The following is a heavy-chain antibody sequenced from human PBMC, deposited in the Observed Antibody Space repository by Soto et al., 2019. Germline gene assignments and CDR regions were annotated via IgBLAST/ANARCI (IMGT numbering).Heavy chain of an antibody. CDR1: GGSFSGYY. J-gene: IGHJ5*02. V-gene: IGHV4-34*01. D-gene: IGHD2-15*01. CDR3: ARGSGHCSGGSCYSWWFDP. CDR2: INHSGST. Sequence: SETLSLTCAVYGGSFSGYYWSWIRQPPGKGLEWIGEINHSGSTNYNPSLKSRVAISVDTSKNQFSLKLSSVTAADTAVYYCARGSGHCSGGSCYSWWFDPWGQGTLVTVSS.